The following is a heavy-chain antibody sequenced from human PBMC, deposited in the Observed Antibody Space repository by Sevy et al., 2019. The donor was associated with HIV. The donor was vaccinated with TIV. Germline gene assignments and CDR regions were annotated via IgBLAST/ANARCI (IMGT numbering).Heavy chain of an antibody. CDR1: GFIFSTYS. CDR2: VSSSSGYI. J-gene: IGHJ6*03. V-gene: IGHV3-21*01. Sequence: GGSLRLSCAASGFIFSTYSMNWVHQAPGKGLEWVSSVSSSSGYIYYADSVKGRFTISRDNAKNSLYLEMNSLRAEDTAVYFCARGHVVVPGAAPYYYYHMDVWGKGTTVTVSS. D-gene: IGHD2-2*01. CDR3: ARGHVVVPGAAPYYYYHMDV.